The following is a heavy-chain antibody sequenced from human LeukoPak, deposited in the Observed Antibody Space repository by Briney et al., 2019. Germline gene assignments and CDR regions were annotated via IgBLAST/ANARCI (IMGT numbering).Heavy chain of an antibody. CDR1: RFTVSSNY. CDR2: IYSGGST. J-gene: IGHJ5*02. Sequence: GGSLRLSCAASRFTVSSNYMSWVRQAPGKGLEWVSIIYSGGSTYYADSVKGRFTISRDNSKNTLYLQMNSLRAEDTAVYYCAKSRGGSITIFGVAPSPFDPWGQGTLVTVSS. CDR3: AKSRGGSITIFGVAPSPFDP. V-gene: IGHV3-53*01. D-gene: IGHD3-3*01.